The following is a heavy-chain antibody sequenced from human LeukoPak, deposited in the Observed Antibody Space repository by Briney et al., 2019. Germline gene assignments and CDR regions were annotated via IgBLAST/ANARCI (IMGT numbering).Heavy chain of an antibody. Sequence: SETLSLTCAVYGGSFSGYYWSWIRQPPGKGREWIGEINHSGSTNYNPSLKSRVTISVDTPKNQFSLKLSSVTAADTAVYYCARPEMATIDDAFDIWGQGTMVTVSS. CDR2: INHSGST. CDR1: GGSFSGYY. J-gene: IGHJ3*02. V-gene: IGHV4-34*01. CDR3: ARPEMATIDDAFDI. D-gene: IGHD5-24*01.